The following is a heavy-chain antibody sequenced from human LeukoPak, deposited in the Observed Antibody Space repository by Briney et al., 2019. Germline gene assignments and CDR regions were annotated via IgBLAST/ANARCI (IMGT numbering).Heavy chain of an antibody. CDR1: GYTFTSYD. J-gene: IGHJ5*02. Sequence: ASVKVSCKASGYTFTSYDINWVRQATGQGLEWMGWMNPISGNTGYAQKFQGRVTMTRNTSISTAYMELSSLRSEDTAVYYCARGVVAATPNWFDPWGQGTLVTVSS. V-gene: IGHV1-8*01. CDR3: ARGVVAATPNWFDP. D-gene: IGHD2-15*01. CDR2: MNPISGNT.